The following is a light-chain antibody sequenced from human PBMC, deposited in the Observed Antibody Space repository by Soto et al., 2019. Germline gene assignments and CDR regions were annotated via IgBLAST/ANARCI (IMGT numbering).Light chain of an antibody. Sequence: HSALTQPASVSGSPGQSITISCTGTSSDVGGYNYVSWHQQHPGKAPKLMIFEVSYRPSGVSDRFSGSKSGNTASLTISGLQADDEADYYCSSNTRSSLYVFGTGTKLTVL. CDR1: SSDVGGYNY. CDR2: EVS. V-gene: IGLV2-14*01. J-gene: IGLJ1*01. CDR3: SSNTRSSLYV.